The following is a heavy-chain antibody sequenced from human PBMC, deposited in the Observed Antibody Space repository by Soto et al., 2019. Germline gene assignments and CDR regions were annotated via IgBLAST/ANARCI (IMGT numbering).Heavy chain of an antibody. CDR3: ARGGGSWYLLYYFDY. D-gene: IGHD6-13*01. Sequence: QVQLVESGGGVVQPGRSLRLSCAASGFTFSSYGMHWVRQAPGKGLEWVAVIWYDGSNKYYADSVKGRFTISRDNSKNTLYLQMNSLRAEDTAVYYCARGGGSWYLLYYFDYWGQGTLVTVSS. CDR1: GFTFSSYG. V-gene: IGHV3-33*01. CDR2: IWYDGSNK. J-gene: IGHJ4*02.